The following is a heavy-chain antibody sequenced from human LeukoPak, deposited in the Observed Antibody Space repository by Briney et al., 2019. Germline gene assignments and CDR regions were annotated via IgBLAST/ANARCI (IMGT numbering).Heavy chain of an antibody. J-gene: IGHJ4*02. CDR1: GFTISSYA. CDR2: LPYDGSNQ. CDR3: ARDLRTGSYLDY. Sequence: GGSQRLSCAASGFTISSYAMHWVRQAPGKGLEWVAVLPYDGSNQYYADSVKGRFTISRDNSKNTLYLQMNSLRGEDTAVYYCARDLRTGSYLDYWGQGTLVTVSS. D-gene: IGHD3/OR15-3a*01. V-gene: IGHV3-30*01.